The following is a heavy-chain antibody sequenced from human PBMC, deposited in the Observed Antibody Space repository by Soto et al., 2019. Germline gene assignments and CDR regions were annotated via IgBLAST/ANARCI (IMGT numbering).Heavy chain of an antibody. V-gene: IGHV1-18*01. Sequence: ASVKVACKASGYTFPSYGSSWVRQAPGQGLEWMGRINAYGGSTSYVQKLQGRVTMTTDTSTSTVYMELSSLRSEDTAVYYCATSRDCSSTSCPNDAFDIWGQGTMVTVSS. J-gene: IGHJ3*02. CDR3: ATSRDCSSTSCPNDAFDI. CDR2: INAYGGST. D-gene: IGHD2-2*01. CDR1: GYTFPSYG.